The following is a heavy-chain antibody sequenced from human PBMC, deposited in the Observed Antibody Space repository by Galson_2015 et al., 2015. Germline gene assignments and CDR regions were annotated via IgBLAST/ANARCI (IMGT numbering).Heavy chain of an antibody. CDR2: IYWNDDK. J-gene: IGHJ5*02. CDR1: GFSLSTSCVG. Sequence: PALVKPTQTLTLTCTFSGFSLSTSCVGVGWIRQPPGKALEWLALIYWNDDKRYGPSLKSRLTITKDTSKNQVVLTMTNMDPVDTATYYCAHRLLRRVGGSGSYYRVSWFDPWGQGTLVTVSS. V-gene: IGHV2-5*01. D-gene: IGHD3-10*01. CDR3: AHRLLRRVGGSGSYYRVSWFDP.